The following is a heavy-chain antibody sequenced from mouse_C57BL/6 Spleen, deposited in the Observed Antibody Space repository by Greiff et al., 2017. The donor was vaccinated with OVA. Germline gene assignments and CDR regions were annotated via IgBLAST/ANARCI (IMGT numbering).Heavy chain of an antibody. CDR3: ARSDDYDLFAY. D-gene: IGHD2-4*01. CDR1: GYSFTGYF. Sequence: EVKLMESGPELVKPGDSVKISCKASGYSFTGYFMNWVMQSHGKSLEWIGRINPYNGDTFYNQKFKGKATLTVDKSSSTAHMELRSLTSEDSAVYYCARSDDYDLFAYWGQGTLVTVSA. V-gene: IGHV1-20*01. CDR2: INPYNGDT. J-gene: IGHJ3*01.